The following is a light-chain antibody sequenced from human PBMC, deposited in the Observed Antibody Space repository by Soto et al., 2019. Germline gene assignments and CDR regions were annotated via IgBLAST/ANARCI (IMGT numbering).Light chain of an antibody. CDR1: QSVSNY. Sequence: DIVLTQSPATLSLSPGERATLSCRASQSVSNYLAWYQQKPGQAPRLLIYDASNRAPGIPARFSGSGSGADFSLTISSLEPEDFEVYYCQQRKSRLTFGGGNKVEIK. CDR3: QQRKSRLT. CDR2: DAS. J-gene: IGKJ4*01. V-gene: IGKV3-11*01.